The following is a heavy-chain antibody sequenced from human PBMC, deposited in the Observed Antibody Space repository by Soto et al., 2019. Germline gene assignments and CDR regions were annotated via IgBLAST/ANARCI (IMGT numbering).Heavy chain of an antibody. CDR1: GFTFSSYA. V-gene: IGHV3-23*01. J-gene: IGHJ6*02. Sequence: GGSLRLSCAASGFTFSSYAMSWVRQAPGEGLEWVSAISGSGGSTYYADSVKGRFTISRDNSKNTLYLQMSSLRAEDTAVYYCAKESGLWFGELSPHPDYYYGMDVWGQGTTVTVSS. CDR3: AKESGLWFGELSPHPDYYYGMDV. CDR2: ISGSGGST. D-gene: IGHD3-10*01.